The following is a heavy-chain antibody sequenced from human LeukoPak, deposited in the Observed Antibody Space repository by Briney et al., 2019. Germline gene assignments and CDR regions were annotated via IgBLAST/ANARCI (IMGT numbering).Heavy chain of an antibody. CDR1: GYTFTSYD. D-gene: IGHD6-19*01. V-gene: IGHV1-8*01. CDR2: MNPNSGNT. Sequence: ASVKVSCKASGYTFTSYDINWVRQATGQGLEWMGWMNPNSGNTDYAQKFQGRVTMTRNTSISTAYMELNSLRAEDTAVYYCAREGSGKQWLGNYYYYYGMDVWGQGTTATVSS. CDR3: AREGSGKQWLGNYYYYYGMDV. J-gene: IGHJ6*02.